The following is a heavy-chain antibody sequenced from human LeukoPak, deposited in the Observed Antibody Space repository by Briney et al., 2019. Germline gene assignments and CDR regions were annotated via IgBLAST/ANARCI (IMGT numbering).Heavy chain of an antibody. D-gene: IGHD1-26*01. CDR1: GGSISSSYYY. CDR2: IYYSGST. V-gene: IGHV4-39*01. Sequence: PSETLSLTCTVSGGSISSSYYYWGWIRQPPGKGPEWIGSIYYSGSTYYNPSLKSRVTISVDTSKNQFSLKLSSVTAADTAVYYCARHVYSGSYYYYYGMDVWGQGTTVTVSS. J-gene: IGHJ6*02. CDR3: ARHVYSGSYYYYYGMDV.